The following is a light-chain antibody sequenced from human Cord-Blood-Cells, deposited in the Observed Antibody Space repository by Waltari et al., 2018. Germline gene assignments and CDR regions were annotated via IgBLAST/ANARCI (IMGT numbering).Light chain of an antibody. J-gene: IGLJ1*01. V-gene: IGLV2-14*01. CDR1: CSDLGGYTY. CDR2: EVS. CDR3: SSYTSSSTYV. Sequence: QSALTQPASVSGSPGQSITIPCTGTCSDLGGYTYVSWYQQHPGKAPKLMIYEVSNRPSGVSNRFSGSKSGNTASLTISGLQAEDEADYYCSSYTSSSTYVFGTGTKVTVL.